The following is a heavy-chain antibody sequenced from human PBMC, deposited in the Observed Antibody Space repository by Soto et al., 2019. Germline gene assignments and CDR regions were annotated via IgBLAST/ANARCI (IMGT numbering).Heavy chain of an antibody. J-gene: IGHJ5*02. Sequence: SQTLSLTCAISGDSVSNNGATWNWIRQSPSRGLEWLGRTHYRSKWISDYAISVKSRIRLNPDTSKNQFSLHLNSVTPEDTAVYYCARDPPDFYSGFDLWGQGILVTVSS. CDR3: ARDPPDFYSGFDL. D-gene: IGHD4-4*01. V-gene: IGHV6-1*01. CDR2: THYRSKWIS. CDR1: GDSVSNNGAT.